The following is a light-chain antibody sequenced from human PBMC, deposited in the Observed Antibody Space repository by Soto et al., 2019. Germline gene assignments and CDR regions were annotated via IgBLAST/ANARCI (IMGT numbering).Light chain of an antibody. V-gene: IGKV3-20*01. Sequence: EIVLTQSPGTLSLSPGERATLSCRASKSVAGRYLGWYQQKPGQAPRLLIYGASKRATGIPDRFSGSGSVTHFTLTISRLEPEDFAVYFCHQRFTFGPGTKVDLK. CDR1: KSVAGRY. CDR2: GAS. J-gene: IGKJ3*01. CDR3: HQRFT.